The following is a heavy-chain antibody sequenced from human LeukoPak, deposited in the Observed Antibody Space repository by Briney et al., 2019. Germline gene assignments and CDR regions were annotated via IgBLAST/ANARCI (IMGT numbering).Heavy chain of an antibody. Sequence: AGGSLRLSCAAASFTFSNFGMHSVRQAPGRGREWVALIRYDGSNKYYADSVKGRFTISRDNSKNTLYLQMISLRAEDTAVYYCAKTTIVGVTVDAFDIWGQGTMVTVSS. J-gene: IGHJ3*02. V-gene: IGHV3-30*02. CDR2: IRYDGSNK. CDR1: SFTFSNFG. D-gene: IGHD1-26*01. CDR3: AKTTIVGVTVDAFDI.